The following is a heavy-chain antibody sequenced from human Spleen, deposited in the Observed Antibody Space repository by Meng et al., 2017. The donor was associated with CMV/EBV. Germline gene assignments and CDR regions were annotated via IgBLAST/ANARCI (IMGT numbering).Heavy chain of an antibody. CDR3: EKGGPKGSSDY. D-gene: IGHD3-10*01. CDR1: GTTFSTYA. CDR2: ISGSDGNT. Sequence: WEGPGTTFSTYALSWFRMAPAKGLEWLSTISGSDGNTYDEESVKGRFTISRDNSKKPLYRQVSRLRAEDTAVYHCEKGGPKGSSDYWGQGTLVTVSS. J-gene: IGHJ4*02. V-gene: IGHV3-23*01.